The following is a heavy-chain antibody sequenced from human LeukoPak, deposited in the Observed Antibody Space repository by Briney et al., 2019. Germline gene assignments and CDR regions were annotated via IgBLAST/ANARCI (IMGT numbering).Heavy chain of an antibody. CDR2: ISSSGST. CDR3: ARDCRVQLWSRRYYYYYYMDV. Sequence: SETLSLTCSVSGDSITYFYWSWIRQAAGKGLEWIGRISSSGSTDYNASLKSRVTMSVDTSKNQFSLKLSSVTAADTAVYYCARDCRVQLWSRRYYYYYYMDVWGKGTTVTVSS. CDR1: GDSITYFY. V-gene: IGHV4-4*07. D-gene: IGHD5-18*01. J-gene: IGHJ6*03.